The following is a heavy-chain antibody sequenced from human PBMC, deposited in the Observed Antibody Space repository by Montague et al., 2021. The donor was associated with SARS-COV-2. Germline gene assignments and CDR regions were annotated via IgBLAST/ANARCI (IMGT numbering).Heavy chain of an antibody. CDR2: INHYGST. CDR3: ARGLPVTTLFYYFGMDV. D-gene: IGHD4-11*01. J-gene: IGHJ6*02. Sequence: SETLSLTCAAYGGSFSGNYWSWIRQPPGKGLEWIGEINHYGSTNYNPSLQSRVTMSADTSKNQFFLKLSSVTAADTAVYYCARGLPVTTLFYYFGMDVWGQGTTVTVSS. V-gene: IGHV4-34*01. CDR1: GGSFSGNY.